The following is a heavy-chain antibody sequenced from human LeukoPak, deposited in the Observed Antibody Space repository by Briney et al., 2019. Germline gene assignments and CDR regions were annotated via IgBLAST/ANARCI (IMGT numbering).Heavy chain of an antibody. J-gene: IGHJ4*02. Sequence: SETLSLTCAVYGGSFSGYYWSWIRQPPGKGLEWIGEINHSGSTNYNPSLKSRVTISVDTSKNQFSLKLSSVTAADTAVYYCARGHPMATITYREFDYWGQGTLVTVSS. CDR1: GGSFSGYY. CDR2: INHSGST. V-gene: IGHV4-34*01. CDR3: ARGHPMATITYREFDY. D-gene: IGHD5-24*01.